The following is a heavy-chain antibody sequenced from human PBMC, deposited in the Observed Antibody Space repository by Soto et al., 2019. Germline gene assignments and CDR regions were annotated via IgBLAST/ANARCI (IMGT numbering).Heavy chain of an antibody. Sequence: EVQLVETGGGLIQPGGSLRLSCAASGFTVSSNYMSWVRQAPGKGLEWVSVIYSGGSTYYADSVKGRFTISRDNSKNTLDLQMNSLRAEDTAVYYCARESPGSFNWFDPWGQGTLVTVSS. CDR1: GFTVSSNY. V-gene: IGHV3-53*02. J-gene: IGHJ5*02. D-gene: IGHD6-13*01. CDR2: IYSGGST. CDR3: ARESPGSFNWFDP.